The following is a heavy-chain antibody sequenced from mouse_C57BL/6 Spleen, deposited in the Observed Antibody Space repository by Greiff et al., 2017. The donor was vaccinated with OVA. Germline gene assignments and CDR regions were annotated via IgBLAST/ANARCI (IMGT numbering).Heavy chain of an antibody. CDR3: ARAYYYVSSPYWYFDV. CDR2: IHPNRGST. CDR1: GYTFTSYW. J-gene: IGHJ1*03. V-gene: IGHV1-64*01. D-gene: IGHD1-1*01. Sequence: QVQLQQPGAELVKPGASVKLSCKASGYTFTSYWMHWVKQRPGQGLEWIGMIHPNRGSTNYNEKFKSKATLTVDTSSSTAYMQLSSLTSEDSAVYYCARAYYYVSSPYWYFDVWGTGTTVTVSS.